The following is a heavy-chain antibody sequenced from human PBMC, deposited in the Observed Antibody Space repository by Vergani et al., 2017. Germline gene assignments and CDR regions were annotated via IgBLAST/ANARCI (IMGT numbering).Heavy chain of an antibody. J-gene: IGHJ4*02. CDR1: GFTFSNAW. D-gene: IGHD2-2*01. CDR3: TTRDCSSTSCYDY. Sequence: VQLVESGGGLVKPGGSLRLSCAASGFTFSNAWMSWVRQAPGKGLEWVGRIKSKTDGGTTDYAAPVKGRFTISRDDSKNTLYLQMNSLKTEDTAVYYCTTRDCSSTSCYDYWGQGTLVTVSS. V-gene: IGHV3-15*01. CDR2: IKSKTDGGTT.